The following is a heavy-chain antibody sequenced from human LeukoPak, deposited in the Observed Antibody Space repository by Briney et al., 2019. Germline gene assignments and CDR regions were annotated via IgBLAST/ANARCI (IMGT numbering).Heavy chain of an antibody. J-gene: IGHJ4*02. CDR2: INPNRGDT. Sequence: ASVKVSCKASGYTFTGYYMHWVRQAPGQGLEWMGRINPNRGDTNYAQKFQGRVTMTRDTSLSTAYMELSRLRSDDTAVYYCARDKEGGEWERYYFDYWGQGTLVTVSS. V-gene: IGHV1-2*06. D-gene: IGHD1-26*01. CDR3: ARDKEGGEWERYYFDY. CDR1: GYTFTGYY.